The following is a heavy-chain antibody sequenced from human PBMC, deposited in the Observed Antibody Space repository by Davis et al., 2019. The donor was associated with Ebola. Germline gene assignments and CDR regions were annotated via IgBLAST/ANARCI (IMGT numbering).Heavy chain of an antibody. D-gene: IGHD2-21*02. V-gene: IGHV1-46*03. CDR1: GYTFTTYY. CDR3: AREVIVVVTAAQDGYYYYGMDV. CDR2: INPSGGST. J-gene: IGHJ6*02. Sequence: AASVKVSCKASGYTFTTYYMHWVRQAPGQGLEWMGIINPSGGSTSYAQKFQGRVTMTRDTSTSTVYMELSSLRSEATAVYYCAREVIVVVTAAQDGYYYYGMDVWGQGTTVTVSS.